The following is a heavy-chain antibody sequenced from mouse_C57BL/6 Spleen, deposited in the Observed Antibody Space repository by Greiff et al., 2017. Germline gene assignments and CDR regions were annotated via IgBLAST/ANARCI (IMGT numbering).Heavy chain of an antibody. CDR3: ARWLITTVVANYAMDY. J-gene: IGHJ4*01. Sequence: QVQLQQPGAELVKPGASVKLSCKASGYTFTSYWMQWVKQRPGQGLEWIGEIDPSDSYTNYNQKFKGKATLTVDTASSTAYMQLSILKSEDSAVYYCARWLITTVVANYAMDYWGQGTSVTVSS. CDR1: GYTFTSYW. D-gene: IGHD1-1*01. CDR2: IDPSDSYT. V-gene: IGHV1-50*01.